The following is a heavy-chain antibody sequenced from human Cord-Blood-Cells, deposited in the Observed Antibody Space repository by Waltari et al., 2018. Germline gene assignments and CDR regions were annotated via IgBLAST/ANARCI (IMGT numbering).Heavy chain of an antibody. J-gene: IGHJ4*02. CDR1: GGTFSSYA. CDR2: IIPIFGTA. Sequence: QVQLVQSGAEVKKPGSSVKVSCKASGGTFSSYAISWVRQAPGQGLEWMGGIIPIFGTANDAKKFQGRVTITADESTSTAYMELSSLRSEDTAVYDCARGIKQWLFDYWGQGTLVTVSS. D-gene: IGHD6-19*01. CDR3: ARGIKQWLFDY. V-gene: IGHV1-69*01.